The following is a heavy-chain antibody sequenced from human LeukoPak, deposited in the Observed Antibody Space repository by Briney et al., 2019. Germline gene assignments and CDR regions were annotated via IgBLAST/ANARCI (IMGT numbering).Heavy chain of an antibody. J-gene: IGHJ6*02. CDR2: FDPEDGET. V-gene: IGHV1-24*01. CDR1: GYTLTELS. Sequence: ASVKVSCKVSGYTLTELSMHWVRQAPGKGLEWMGGFDPEDGETIYAQKFQGRVTMTEDTSTDTAYMELSSLRSEDTAVYDCATDSGSSGYYYYYYGMDVWGQGTTVTVSS. CDR3: ATDSGSSGYYYYYYGMDV. D-gene: IGHD3-22*01.